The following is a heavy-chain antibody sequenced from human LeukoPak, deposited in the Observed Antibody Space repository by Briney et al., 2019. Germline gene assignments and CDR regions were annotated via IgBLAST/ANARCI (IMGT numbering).Heavy chain of an antibody. CDR2: MLYDGTDS. J-gene: IGHJ4*02. V-gene: IGHV3-30*04. CDR3: ARDRHYSGTDNDY. D-gene: IGHD5-12*01. CDR1: GFSFSSYA. Sequence: PGGSLRLSCAASGFSFSSYAFHWVRQAPGKGLEWVAAMLYDGTDSFYAGSVKGRFTISRDISRNTVYLQMNSLRVEDTAVYYCARDRHYSGTDNDYWGQGTLVIVSS.